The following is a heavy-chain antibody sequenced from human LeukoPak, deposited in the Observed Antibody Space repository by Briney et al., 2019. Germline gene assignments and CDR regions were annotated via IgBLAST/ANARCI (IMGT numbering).Heavy chain of an antibody. J-gene: IGHJ4*02. D-gene: IGHD3-10*01. CDR2: INHSGST. CDR1: GGSFSGYY. CDR3: ARGRRESTRPFDY. V-gene: IGHV4-34*01. Sequence: SETLSLTCAVYGGSFSGYYWSWIRQPPEKGLEWIGEINHSGSTNYNPSLKSRVTISVDTSKNQFSLKLSSVTAADTAVYYCARGRRESTRPFDYWGQGTLVTVSS.